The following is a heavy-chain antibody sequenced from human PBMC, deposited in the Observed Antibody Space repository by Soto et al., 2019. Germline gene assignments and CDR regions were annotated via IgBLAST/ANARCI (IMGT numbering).Heavy chain of an antibody. J-gene: IGHJ4*02. Sequence: QVQLVQSGAEVKKPGSSVKVSCKASGGTFSSYAISWVRQAPGQGLEWMGGLIPIFGTANYAQKFQGRVTITADKSTSTAYMELSSLRSEDTAVYYCARAGNYYDSSGYYYGFDYWGQGTLVTVSS. CDR1: GGTFSSYA. D-gene: IGHD3-22*01. V-gene: IGHV1-69*06. CDR3: ARAGNYYDSSGYYYGFDY. CDR2: LIPIFGTA.